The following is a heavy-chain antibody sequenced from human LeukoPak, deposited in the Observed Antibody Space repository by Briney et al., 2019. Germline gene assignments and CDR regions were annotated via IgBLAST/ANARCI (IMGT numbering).Heavy chain of an antibody. CDR3: TVGYLIDAFNI. J-gene: IGHJ3*02. D-gene: IGHD1-1*01. CDR1: GFTFSSYS. CDR2: ISSSSSYI. Sequence: GGSLRLSCAASGFTFSSYSMNWVRQAPGKGLEWASSISSSSSYIYYADSVKGRFTISRDNAKNSLYLQMNSLRAEDTAVYYCTVGYLIDAFNIWGQGTMVTVSS. V-gene: IGHV3-21*01.